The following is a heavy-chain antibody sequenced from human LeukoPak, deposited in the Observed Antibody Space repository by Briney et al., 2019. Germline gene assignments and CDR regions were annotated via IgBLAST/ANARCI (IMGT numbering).Heavy chain of an antibody. Sequence: GASVKVSCKASGYTFTDYYMHWVRQAPGQGLEWMGWINPNSGGTNYAQKFQGWVTMTRDTSISTAYMELSRLRSDDTAVYYCARVLRYFDWPDYWGQGTLVTVSS. D-gene: IGHD3-9*01. V-gene: IGHV1-2*04. J-gene: IGHJ4*02. CDR3: ARVLRYFDWPDY. CDR1: GYTFTDYY. CDR2: INPNSGGT.